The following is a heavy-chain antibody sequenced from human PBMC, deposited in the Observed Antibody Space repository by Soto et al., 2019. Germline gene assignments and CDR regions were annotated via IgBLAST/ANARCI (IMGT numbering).Heavy chain of an antibody. CDR3: ARTSGGWFDP. CDR1: GCSISSYY. V-gene: IGHV4-59*01. CDR2: IYYSGST. J-gene: IGHJ5*02. Sequence: SETLSLTCTVSGCSISSYYWSWIRQPPGKGLEWIGYIYYSGSTNYNPSLKSRVTISVDTSKNQFSLKLSSVTAADTAVYYCARTSGGWFDPWGQGTLVTVSS.